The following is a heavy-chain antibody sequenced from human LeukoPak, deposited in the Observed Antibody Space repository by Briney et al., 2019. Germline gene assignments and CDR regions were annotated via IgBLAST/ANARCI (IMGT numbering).Heavy chain of an antibody. V-gene: IGHV4-34*01. J-gene: IGHJ4*02. CDR3: ARDLAGYSYMTGY. Sequence: SETLSLTCAVYGGSFSGYYWSWIRQPPGKGLEWIGEINHSGSTNYNPSLKSRVTISVDTSKNQFSLKLSSVTAADTAVYYCARDLAGYSYMTGYWGQGTLVTVSS. CDR2: INHSGST. CDR1: GGSFSGYY. D-gene: IGHD5-18*01.